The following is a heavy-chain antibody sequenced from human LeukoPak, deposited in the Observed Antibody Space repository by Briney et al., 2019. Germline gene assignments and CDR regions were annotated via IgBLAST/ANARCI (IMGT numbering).Heavy chain of an antibody. CDR2: ISGSGGST. J-gene: IGHJ4*02. D-gene: IGHD3-3*01. V-gene: IGHV3-23*01. CDR1: GFTFSSHD. Sequence: GGSLRLPCAASGFTFSSHDMNWVRQAPGKGLEWVSGISGSGGSTFYADSVEGRFTISRNNSKNTLYLQMNSLRAEDTAVYYCAKDFAPSYDFWSGLGFDYWGQGTLVTVSS. CDR3: AKDFAPSYDFWSGLGFDY.